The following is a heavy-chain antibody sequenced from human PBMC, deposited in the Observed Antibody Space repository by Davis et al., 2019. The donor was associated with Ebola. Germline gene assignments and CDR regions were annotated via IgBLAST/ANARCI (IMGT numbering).Heavy chain of an antibody. Sequence: PGGSLRLSCEASGFTVNGYTICWVRQAPGQGLEWVSAIYHSGETFYYTDSVKGRFTVSRGNSANTLFLQMNSLRVDDTAIYYCARWRIRHEYIDYWGQGIQVTVSS. CDR3: ARWRIRHEYIDY. V-gene: IGHV3-23*05. J-gene: IGHJ4*02. CDR1: GFTVNGYT. CDR2: IYHSGETF. D-gene: IGHD2/OR15-2a*01.